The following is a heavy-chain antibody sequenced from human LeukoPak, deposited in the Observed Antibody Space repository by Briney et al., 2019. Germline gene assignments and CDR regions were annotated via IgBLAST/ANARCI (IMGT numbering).Heavy chain of an antibody. CDR1: GFTFYDYA. CDR3: AKSMVNGTTLVWFDP. CDR2: ITWNSGSI. J-gene: IGHJ5*02. V-gene: IGHV3-9*01. Sequence: PVRSLRLSRAASGFTFYDYAMHWVRQAPGKGLEWVSGITWNSGSIGYAHPVKGRFPSPRDNAKNSLYLQMNSLRAEDTALYYCAKSMVNGTTLVWFDPWGEGALVTVSS. D-gene: IGHD1-7*01.